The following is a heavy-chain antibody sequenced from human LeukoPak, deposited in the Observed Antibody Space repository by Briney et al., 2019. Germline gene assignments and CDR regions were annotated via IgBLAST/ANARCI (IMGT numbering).Heavy chain of an antibody. CDR1: GDSISGYY. Sequence: SETLSLTCTVSGDSISGYYWTWMRQPPGKGLEWIGYIYSSGSTQYNPSLESRLSISIDTSKNQFSLKLSSVTAADTAVYFCARLRNYCDYWGQGTLVTVSS. D-gene: IGHD4-17*01. CDR2: IYSSGST. CDR3: ARLRNYCDY. J-gene: IGHJ4*02. V-gene: IGHV4-59*01.